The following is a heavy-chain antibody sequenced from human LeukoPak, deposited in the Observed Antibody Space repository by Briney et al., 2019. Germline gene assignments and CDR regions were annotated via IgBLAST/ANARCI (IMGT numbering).Heavy chain of an antibody. Sequence: GESLKISCKGSGYSFTNFWIGWVRQMPGKGLEWMAIIYPGDSDPRYSPSFKGQVTISADKSISTAYLQWSSLEASDTAMYYCARCSYTSGYGFDYWGQGTLVTVSS. CDR1: GYSFTNFW. D-gene: IGHD5-18*01. CDR3: ARCSYTSGYGFDY. V-gene: IGHV5-51*01. J-gene: IGHJ4*02. CDR2: IYPGDSDP.